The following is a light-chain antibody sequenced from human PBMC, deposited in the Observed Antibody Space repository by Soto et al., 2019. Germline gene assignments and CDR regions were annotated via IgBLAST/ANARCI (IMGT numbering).Light chain of an antibody. CDR3: QESYSTPRT. CDR1: QSISNY. J-gene: IGKJ1*01. V-gene: IGKV1-39*01. CDR2: AAS. Sequence: DIQITQSPSSLSASVGDRVTITCRASQSISNYLKWYKQKPVKAPKLLLYAASSLQSGVPSRFSGSGSGAAFTLTISTLEPGGFATDYWQESYSTPRTFGEGTKVEIK.